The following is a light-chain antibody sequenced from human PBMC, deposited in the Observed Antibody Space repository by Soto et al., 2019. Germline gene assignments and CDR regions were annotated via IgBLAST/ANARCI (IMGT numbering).Light chain of an antibody. J-gene: IGKJ4*01. CDR1: QSVSSN. V-gene: IGKV3-15*01. Sequence: EIVMTQSPATLSVSPGERATLSCRASQSVSSNLAWYQQKPGQAPRLLIYDASTRATGIPARFSGSGSGTEFTLTISSLQSEEFAVYYCQQYNSWPLTFGGGTKVDIK. CDR3: QQYNSWPLT. CDR2: DAS.